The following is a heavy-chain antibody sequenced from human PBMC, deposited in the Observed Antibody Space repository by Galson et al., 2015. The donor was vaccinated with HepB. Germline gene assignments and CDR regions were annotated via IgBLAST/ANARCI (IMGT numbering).Heavy chain of an antibody. J-gene: IGHJ2*01. CDR2: IYPGDSDT. CDR3: ARQGDGYREVDYYFDL. Sequence: QSGAEVKKPGESLKISCTGSGYSFTTYWIGWVRQMPGKGLEFMGLIYPGDSDTRYSPSFQGQVTMSADKSISTAYLHWSSLKASDTGLYYCARQGDGYREVDYYFDLWGRGTLVTVSS. D-gene: IGHD5-24*01. CDR1: GYSFTTYW. V-gene: IGHV5-51*01.